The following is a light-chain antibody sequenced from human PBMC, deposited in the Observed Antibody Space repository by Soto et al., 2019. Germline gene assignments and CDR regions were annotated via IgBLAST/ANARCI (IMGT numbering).Light chain of an antibody. CDR1: SRDVGSYNL. CDR3: CSHAGSSTYV. Sequence: QSALTQPASVSGSPGQSITISCTGTSRDVGSYNLVSWYQQHPGKAPKLMIYEGSKRPSGVSNRFSGSKSGNTASLTISGLQAEDEADYYCCSHAGSSTYVFGTGTKLTVL. J-gene: IGLJ1*01. V-gene: IGLV2-23*01. CDR2: EGS.